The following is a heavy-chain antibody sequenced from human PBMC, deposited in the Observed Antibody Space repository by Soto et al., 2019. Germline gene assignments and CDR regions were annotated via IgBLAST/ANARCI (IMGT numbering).Heavy chain of an antibody. V-gene: IGHV1-8*02. D-gene: IGHD3-10*01. CDR1: GYTFSSYG. Sequence: GASVKVSCKVSGYTFSSYGISWVRQATGQGLEWMGWMNPNSGNTGYAQKFQGRVTMTRNTSISTAYMELSSLRSEDTAVYYCARARGSGSYHHDYWGQGTLVTVSS. CDR3: ARARGSGSYHHDY. CDR2: MNPNSGNT. J-gene: IGHJ4*02.